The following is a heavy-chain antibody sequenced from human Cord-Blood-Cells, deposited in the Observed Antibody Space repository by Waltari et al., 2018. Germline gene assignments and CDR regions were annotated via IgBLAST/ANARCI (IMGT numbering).Heavy chain of an antibody. D-gene: IGHD6-25*01. CDR1: GYTFTSYG. CDR2: ISTYKGNT. J-gene: IGHJ4*02. V-gene: IGHV1-18*01. Sequence: QVQLVQSGAEVKKPGASVKLSCKASGYTFTSYGISWVRQAPGQGLEGMGWISTYKGNTNYAPKRQGRVTMPTDTVTSTAYMELRSLRSDDTAVYYRARDRDGSGTNVDYWGQGTLVTVSS. CDR3: ARDRDGSGTNVDY.